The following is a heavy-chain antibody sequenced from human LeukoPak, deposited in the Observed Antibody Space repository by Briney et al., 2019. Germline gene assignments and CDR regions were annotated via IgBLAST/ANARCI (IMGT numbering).Heavy chain of an antibody. J-gene: IGHJ5*02. V-gene: IGHV1-2*02. CDR2: INPNSGGT. Sequence: ASVKVSCKASGYTFTGYYMHWVRQAPGQGFEWMGWINPNSGGTNYAQKFQGRVTVTRDTSISTAYMELSRLRSDDTAVYYCARDRGSDIVVVPGWFDPWGQGTLVTVSS. CDR3: ARDRGSDIVVVPGWFDP. CDR1: GYTFTGYY. D-gene: IGHD2-2*01.